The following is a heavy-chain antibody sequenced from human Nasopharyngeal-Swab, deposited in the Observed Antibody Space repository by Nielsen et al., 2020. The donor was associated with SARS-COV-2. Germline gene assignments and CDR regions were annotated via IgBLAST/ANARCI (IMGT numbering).Heavy chain of an antibody. CDR3: ARGLGGSYLAGFDY. V-gene: IGHV3-30-3*01. D-gene: IGHD1-26*01. J-gene: IGHJ4*02. Sequence: GESLKISCAASGFTFSSYAMHWVRQAPGKGLEWVAVISYDGSNKYYADSVEGRFTISRDNSKNTLYLQMNSLRAEDTAVYYCARGLGGSYLAGFDYWGQGTLVTVSS. CDR1: GFTFSSYA. CDR2: ISYDGSNK.